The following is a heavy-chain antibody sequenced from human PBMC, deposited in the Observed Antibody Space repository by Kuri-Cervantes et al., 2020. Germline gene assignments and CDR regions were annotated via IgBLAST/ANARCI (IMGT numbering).Heavy chain of an antibody. Sequence: GGSLRLSCKGSGYSFTSYWIGWVRQAPGQGLEWMGWISAYNGNTNYAQKLQGRVTMTTDTSTSTAYMELRSLRSDDTAVYYCARSNHLYCGGDCYSDYWGQGTLVTVSS. V-gene: IGHV1-18*04. J-gene: IGHJ4*02. CDR2: ISAYNGNT. D-gene: IGHD2-21*01. CDR1: GYSFTSYW. CDR3: ARSNHLYCGGDCYSDY.